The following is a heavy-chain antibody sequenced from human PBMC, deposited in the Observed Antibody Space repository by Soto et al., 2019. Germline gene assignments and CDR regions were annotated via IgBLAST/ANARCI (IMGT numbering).Heavy chain of an antibody. V-gene: IGHV3-11*01. J-gene: IGHJ6*02. Sequence: GGSLRLSCAASEFTFSDYYMTWIRQAPGKGLEWLSYISSGGITIYYADSVKGRFTVSRDNAKNSMYLQMNNLRGEDTAVYYCARDPGIYHAMDSWGQGTTVTVSS. CDR3: ARDPGIYHAMDS. CDR1: EFTFSDYY. CDR2: ISSGGITI. D-gene: IGHD3-10*01.